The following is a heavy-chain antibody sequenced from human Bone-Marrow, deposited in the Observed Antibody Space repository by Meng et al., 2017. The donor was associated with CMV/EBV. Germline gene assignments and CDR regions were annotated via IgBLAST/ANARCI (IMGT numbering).Heavy chain of an antibody. J-gene: IGHJ5*02. V-gene: IGHV3-11*04. CDR2: ISSSSSTI. CDR3: ARDRWLLWFGDGESWFDP. Sequence: GGSLRLSCAASGFTFSDYYMSWIRQAPGKGLEWVSYISSSSSTIYYADSVKGRFTISRDNAKNSLYLQMNSLRAEDTAVYYCARDRWLLWFGDGESWFDPWGQGTLVTVSS. D-gene: IGHD3-10*01. CDR1: GFTFSDYY.